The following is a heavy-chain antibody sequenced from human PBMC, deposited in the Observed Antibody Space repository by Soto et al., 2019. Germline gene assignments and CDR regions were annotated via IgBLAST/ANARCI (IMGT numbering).Heavy chain of an antibody. Sequence: GSAVKVSCKASGYTKTSYYIHCVRQAPGQGLEWMGIINPSGGSTSYAQKFQGRVTMTRDTSTSTVYMELSSLRSEDTAVYYCARGGYCSSTSCYVAEGGSDYWG. V-gene: IGHV1-46*03. CDR2: INPSGGST. J-gene: IGHJ4*01. CDR3: ARGGYCSSTSCYVAEGGSDY. D-gene: IGHD2-2*01. CDR1: GYTKTSYY.